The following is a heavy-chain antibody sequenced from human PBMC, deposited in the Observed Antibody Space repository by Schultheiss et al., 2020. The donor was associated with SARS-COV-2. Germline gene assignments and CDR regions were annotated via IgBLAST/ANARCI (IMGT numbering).Heavy chain of an antibody. CDR2: IIPIFGTA. D-gene: IGHD2-2*01. CDR3: TTPQYQLPYYYSDGMDV. Sequence: SVKVSCKASGGTFSSYAISWVRQAPGQGLEWMGGIIPIFGTANYAQKFQGRVTITADKSTSTAYMELSSLKTEDTAVYYCTTPQYQLPYYYSDGMDVWGQGTTVTVSS. J-gene: IGHJ6*02. V-gene: IGHV1-69*06. CDR1: GGTFSSYA.